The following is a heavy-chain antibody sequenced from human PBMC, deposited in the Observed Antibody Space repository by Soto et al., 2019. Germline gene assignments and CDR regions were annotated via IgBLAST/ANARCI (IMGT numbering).Heavy chain of an antibody. CDR1: GFTVSSNY. Sequence: GGSLRLSCAASGFTVSSNYMSWVRQAPGKGLEWVSVIYSGGSTYYADSVKGRFTISRGNSKNTLYLQMNSLRAEDTAVYYCARDRYDFWSGYPDPYYYYGMDVWGQGTTVTVSS. J-gene: IGHJ6*02. V-gene: IGHV3-53*01. CDR2: IYSGGST. D-gene: IGHD3-3*01. CDR3: ARDRYDFWSGYPDPYYYYGMDV.